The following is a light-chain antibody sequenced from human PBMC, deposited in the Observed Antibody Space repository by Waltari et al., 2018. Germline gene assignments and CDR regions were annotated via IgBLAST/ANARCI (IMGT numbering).Light chain of an antibody. J-gene: IGKJ2*01. Sequence: DIQMTQSPSPLSAPVADRVTITCQSSQDISNYINWYQQKPGKAPKLLIYDASNLETGVPSRFSGSGSGTDFTFTRSSLQPEDMATYYCQQYDNLPYTVGQGTKLEIK. CDR2: DAS. V-gene: IGKV1-33*01. CDR3: QQYDNLPYT. CDR1: QDISNY.